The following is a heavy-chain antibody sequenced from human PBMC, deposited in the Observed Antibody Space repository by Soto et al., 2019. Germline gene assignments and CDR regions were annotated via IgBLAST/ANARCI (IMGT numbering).Heavy chain of an antibody. Sequence: ASVKVSCKASGYIFVNYGIAWVRQAPGQGLEWMGWISPYTGNTHSATKVQGRLTMTTDTSTSTAYMDLGSLTSDDAAVYYCVMVDNYVTPTPQDVWGQGTTVTVSS. D-gene: IGHD3-16*01. CDR2: ISPYTGNT. V-gene: IGHV1-18*01. J-gene: IGHJ6*02. CDR1: GYIFVNYG. CDR3: VMVDNYVTPTPQDV.